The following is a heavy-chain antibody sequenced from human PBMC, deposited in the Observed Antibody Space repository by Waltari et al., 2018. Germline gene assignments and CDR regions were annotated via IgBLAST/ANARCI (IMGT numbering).Heavy chain of an antibody. CDR1: GYTFTGDY. V-gene: IGHV1-2*02. CDR2: INPNSGAT. D-gene: IGHD5-12*01. Sequence: QVQLVQSGADVKEPGDSVKVSCEASGYTFTGDYIHWVRQAPGQGLEWVGCINPNSGATRSAQRFQGRVTLTRDTSLSTAYMELSRLRSGDTAVYYCATGYSGFDFWVRYWGQGTRVTVSS. J-gene: IGHJ4*02. CDR3: ATGYSGFDFWVRY.